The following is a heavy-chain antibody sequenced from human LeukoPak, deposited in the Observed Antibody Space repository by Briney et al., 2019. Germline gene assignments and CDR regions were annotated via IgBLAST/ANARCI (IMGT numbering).Heavy chain of an antibody. V-gene: IGHV1-18*01. D-gene: IGHD6-19*01. J-gene: IGHJ4*02. CDR1: GYTFTSSG. Sequence: ASVKVSCKASGYTFTSSGISWVRQAPGQGLEWMGWISAHDGGTNYALKLQGRVSMTTDTSTSTAYMELRGLRSDDTAVYYCARRSTLYSSGWFYFDCWGQGTLVTVSS. CDR3: ARRSTLYSSGWFYFDC. CDR2: ISAHDGGT.